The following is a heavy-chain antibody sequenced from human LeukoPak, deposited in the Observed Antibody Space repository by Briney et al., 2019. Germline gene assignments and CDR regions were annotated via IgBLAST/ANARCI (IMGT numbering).Heavy chain of an antibody. CDR1: GYTFTSYD. CDR2: MNPNSGNT. Sequence: GAPVKVSCKASGYTFTSYDINWVRQATGQGLEWMGWMNPNSGNTGYAQKFQGRVTMTRYTSISTAYMELSSLRSEDTAVYYCARPLDTGYYYGMDVWGQGTTVTVSS. CDR3: ARPLDTGYYYGMDV. J-gene: IGHJ6*02. V-gene: IGHV1-8*01. D-gene: IGHD5-18*01.